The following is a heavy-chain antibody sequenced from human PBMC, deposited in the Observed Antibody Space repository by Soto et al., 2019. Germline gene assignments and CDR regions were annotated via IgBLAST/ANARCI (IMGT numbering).Heavy chain of an antibody. CDR2: IYYSGST. V-gene: IGHV4-39*01. D-gene: IGHD3-9*01. CDR3: ARHDWAKPFDY. CDR1: GGSISSSSYY. J-gene: IGHJ4*02. Sequence: QLQLQESGPGLVKPSETLSLTCTVSGGSISSSSYYWGWIRQPPGKGLEWIGSIYYSGSTYYNPSLKSRVTIYVDTSKNQCSLKLSSVTAADTAVYYCARHDWAKPFDYWGQGTLVTVSS.